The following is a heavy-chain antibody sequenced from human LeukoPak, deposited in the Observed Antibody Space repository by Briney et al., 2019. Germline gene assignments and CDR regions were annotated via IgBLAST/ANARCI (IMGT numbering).Heavy chain of an antibody. V-gene: IGHV1-18*01. CDR1: GYTFTSYG. CDR3: AGSLGYCTSNVCYLKY. D-gene: IGHD2-8*01. Sequence: GASVKVSCKASGYTFTSYGISWVRQAPGQGLEWMGWISAYNGNTNYAQKLQGRVTMTTDTSTSTVYMELSSLRSEDTAVYYCAGSLGYCTSNVCYLKYWGQGTLVTASS. J-gene: IGHJ4*02. CDR2: ISAYNGNT.